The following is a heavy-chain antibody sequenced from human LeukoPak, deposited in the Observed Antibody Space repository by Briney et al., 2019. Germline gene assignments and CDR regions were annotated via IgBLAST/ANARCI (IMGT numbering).Heavy chain of an antibody. CDR2: ITNDASST. J-gene: IGHJ4*02. CDR1: GFTFSSDW. CDR3: ARAGGQFTDY. D-gene: IGHD3-10*01. Sequence: GGSLRLSCAASGFTFSSDWMHWVRQAPGEGLVWVSRITNDASSTSYADSVKGRFTISRDNAKNTLYLQMNSLRAEDTAVYYCARAGGQFTDYWGQGTLVTVSS. V-gene: IGHV3-74*01.